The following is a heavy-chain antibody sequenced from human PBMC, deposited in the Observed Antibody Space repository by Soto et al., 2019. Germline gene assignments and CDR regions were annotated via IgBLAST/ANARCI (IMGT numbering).Heavy chain of an antibody. Sequence: QVQLVQSGAEVKKTGSSVKVSCKASGGSFSSYTISWVRQAPGQGLEWMGRIVPMVGRTIYAQKFQGRVAISEDTSTTTAYMDLSNLASEDTAMYYCALDSGSDVFDIWGQGTLVTVSS. V-gene: IGHV1-69*02. CDR3: ALDSGSDVFDI. CDR2: IVPMVGRT. J-gene: IGHJ3*02. CDR1: GGSFSSYT. D-gene: IGHD3-10*01.